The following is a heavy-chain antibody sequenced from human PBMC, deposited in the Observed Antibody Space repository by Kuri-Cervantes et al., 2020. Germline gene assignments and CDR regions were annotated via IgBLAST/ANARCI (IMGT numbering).Heavy chain of an antibody. CDR1: GFTFSSYS. CDR3: ARDSRLSYSGNDYFSRNGMDV. V-gene: IGHV3-21*01. Sequence: GESLKISCAASGFTFSSYSMNWVRQAPGKGLEWVSSISSDSSYRYYVDSVKGRFTISRDNSKNTLYLQMNSLRAEDTAVYYCARDSRLSYSGNDYFSRNGMDVWGQGTTVTVSS. J-gene: IGHJ6*02. CDR2: ISSDSSYR. D-gene: IGHD5-12*01.